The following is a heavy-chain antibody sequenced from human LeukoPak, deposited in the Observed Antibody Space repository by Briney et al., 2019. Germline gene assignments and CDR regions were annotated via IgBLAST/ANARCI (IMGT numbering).Heavy chain of an antibody. CDR1: GFTFRSYW. Sequence: GGSLRLSCAASGFTFRSYWMSWVRQAPGKGLEWVANIKQDGSEKYYVDSVKGRFTISRDNAKNSLYLQMNSLRAEDTAVYYCARLQGSSSWSWGQGTLVTVSS. J-gene: IGHJ5*02. V-gene: IGHV3-7*01. CDR2: IKQDGSEK. D-gene: IGHD6-13*01. CDR3: ARLQGSSSWS.